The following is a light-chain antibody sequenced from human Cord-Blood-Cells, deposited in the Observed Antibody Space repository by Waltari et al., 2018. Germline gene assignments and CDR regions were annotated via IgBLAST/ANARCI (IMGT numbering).Light chain of an antibody. CDR3: QQYGSSPYT. V-gene: IGKV3-20*01. Sequence: DIVLTQSPGTLSLSPGERPTLSCTASQSVSSSYLAGYQQTPGQAPRLLIYGASSRAPGIPDRFSGSGSGTDFTLTISRLEPEDFAVYYCQQYGSSPYTFGQGTKLEIK. CDR2: GAS. CDR1: QSVSSSY. J-gene: IGKJ2*01.